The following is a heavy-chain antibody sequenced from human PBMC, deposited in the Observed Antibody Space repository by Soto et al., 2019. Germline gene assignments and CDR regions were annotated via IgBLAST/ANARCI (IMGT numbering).Heavy chain of an antibody. J-gene: IGHJ6*02. CDR2: IYYSGST. D-gene: IGHD3-9*01. CDR3: ARDTPIYDILTGYDNYYYYGMDV. V-gene: IGHV4-59*01. Sequence: PSETLSLTCTVSGGSISSYYWSWIRQPPGKGLEWIGYIYYSGSTNYNPSLKSRVTISVDTSKNQFSLKLSSVTAADTAVYYWARDTPIYDILTGYDNYYYYGMDVWGQGTTVTVSS. CDR1: GGSISSYY.